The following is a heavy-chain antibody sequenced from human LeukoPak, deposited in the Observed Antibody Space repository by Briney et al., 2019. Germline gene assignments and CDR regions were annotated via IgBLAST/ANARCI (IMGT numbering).Heavy chain of an antibody. CDR2: IYYSGST. J-gene: IGHJ4*02. V-gene: IGHV4-39*01. D-gene: IGHD3-10*01. CDR3: ARLEYYYQHRFDY. Sequence: PSETLSLTCTVSGGSISSSSYSWGWIRQPPGKGLEWIGRIYYSGSTYYNPSLKSRVTISVNTSKNQFSLKLSSVTAADTAAYYCARLEYYYQHRFDYWGQGTLVTVSS. CDR1: GGSISSSSYS.